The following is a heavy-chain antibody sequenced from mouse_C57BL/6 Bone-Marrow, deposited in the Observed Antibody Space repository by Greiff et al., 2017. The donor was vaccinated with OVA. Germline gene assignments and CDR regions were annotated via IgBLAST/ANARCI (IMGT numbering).Heavy chain of an antibody. J-gene: IGHJ4*01. V-gene: IGHV1-55*01. D-gene: IGHD2-1*01. CDR2: IYPGSGST. CDR1: GYTFTSYW. CDR3: ARGGIYYGNYGDY. Sequence: QVQLQQPGAELVKPGASVKMSCKASGYTFTSYWITWVKQRPGQGLEWIGDIYPGSGSTNYNEKFKSKATLTVDTSSSTAYRQLSSLTSEDSAVYYCARGGIYYGNYGDYWGQGTSVTVSS.